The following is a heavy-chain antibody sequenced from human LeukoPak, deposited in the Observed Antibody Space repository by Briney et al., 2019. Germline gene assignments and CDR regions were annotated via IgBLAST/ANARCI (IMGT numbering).Heavy chain of an antibody. CDR2: IKQDGNEK. Sequence: GGSLRLSCAASGFIFSNYWMNWVRQAPGKGLEWVTNIKQDGNEKYYVDSVKGRFTISRDNAKNSLYLQMNSLRAEDTALYYCARDQRPGSYYYYFDYWGQGTLVTVSS. CDR3: ARDQRPGSYYYYFDY. D-gene: IGHD3-10*01. J-gene: IGHJ4*02. V-gene: IGHV3-7*03. CDR1: GFIFSNYW.